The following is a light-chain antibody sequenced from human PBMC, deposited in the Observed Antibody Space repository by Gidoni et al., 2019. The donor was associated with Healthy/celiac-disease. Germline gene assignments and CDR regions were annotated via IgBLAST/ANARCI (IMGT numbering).Light chain of an antibody. CDR2: DAS. CDR3: QQRRGT. J-gene: IGKJ1*01. V-gene: IGKV3-11*01. Sequence: EIVLTQSPATLSLSPGERATLSCRASQSVSSYLAWYQQKPGQAPRLLIYDASNRATCIPARFIGSGSVTDFTLTISSLEPEDFAVYYCQQRRGTFGQGTKVEIK. CDR1: QSVSSY.